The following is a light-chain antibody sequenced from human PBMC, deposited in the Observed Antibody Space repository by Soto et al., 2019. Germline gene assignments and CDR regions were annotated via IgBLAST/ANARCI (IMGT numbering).Light chain of an antibody. Sequence: AIQLTQSPSSLSASVGDRVTITCRASQGISSALAWYQQKPGKAPKLLIYDASSLESGVPSRFSGSGSGTDFTLTISSLQPEHFATYYCHQFNNYPLALGGVTKVDIK. CDR3: HQFNNYPLA. V-gene: IGKV1D-13*01. CDR2: DAS. J-gene: IGKJ4*01. CDR1: QGISSA.